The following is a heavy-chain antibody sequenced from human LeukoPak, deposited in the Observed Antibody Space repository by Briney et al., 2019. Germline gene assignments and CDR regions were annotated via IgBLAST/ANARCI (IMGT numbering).Heavy chain of an antibody. CDR2: ISWNSGTI. Sequence: GRSLRLSCAASGFTFDDYAMHWVRQAPGQGLEWVSCISWNSGTIGYADSVKGRFTISRDNAKNSLYLQMNSLRAEDTALYYCAKAVIAVAATRGYYFDYWGQGILVTVSS. CDR3: AKAVIAVAATRGYYFDY. V-gene: IGHV3-9*01. D-gene: IGHD6-19*01. CDR1: GFTFDDYA. J-gene: IGHJ4*02.